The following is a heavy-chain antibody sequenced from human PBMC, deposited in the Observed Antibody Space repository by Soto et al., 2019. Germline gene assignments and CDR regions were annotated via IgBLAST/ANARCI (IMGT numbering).Heavy chain of an antibody. CDR2: IYYSGST. D-gene: IGHD2-2*01. CDR1: GGSISSGGYY. Sequence: SETLSLTCTVSGGSISSGGYYWSWIRQHPGKGLEWIGYIYYSGSTYYNPSLKSRVTISVDTSKNQFSLKLSSVTAADTAVYYCARVYCSSTSCYDGVDWFDPWGQGTLVTVSS. CDR3: ARVYCSSTSCYDGVDWFDP. V-gene: IGHV4-31*03. J-gene: IGHJ5*02.